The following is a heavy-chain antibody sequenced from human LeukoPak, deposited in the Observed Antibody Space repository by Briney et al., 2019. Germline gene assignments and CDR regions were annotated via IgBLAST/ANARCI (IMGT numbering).Heavy chain of an antibody. CDR1: GFTFSSYG. CDR2: ISGSGDTT. Sequence: GGSLRLSCAASGFTFSSYGMYWVRQAPGKGLEWVSAISGSGDTTHYADSVKGRFTISRDNSKNTLYLQMNSLRADDTAKYYCAKGFRNGGFDYWGQGTLVTVSS. J-gene: IGHJ4*02. CDR3: AKGFRNGGFDY. V-gene: IGHV3-23*01. D-gene: IGHD2-8*01.